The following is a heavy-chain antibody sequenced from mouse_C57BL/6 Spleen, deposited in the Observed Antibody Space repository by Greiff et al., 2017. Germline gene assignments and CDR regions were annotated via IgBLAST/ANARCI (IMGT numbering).Heavy chain of an antibody. CDR1: GYTFTTYP. V-gene: IGHV1-47*01. CDR2: FHPYNDDT. D-gene: IGHD1-1*01. J-gene: IGHJ2*01. Sequence: QVQLQQSGAELVKPGASVKMSCKASGYTFTTYPIEWMKQNHGKSLEWIGNFHPYNDDTKYNEKFKGKATLTVEKSSSTAYLELSRLTSDDSAVYYCERLYYGSSYFDYWGQGTTLTVSS. CDR3: ERLYYGSSYFDY.